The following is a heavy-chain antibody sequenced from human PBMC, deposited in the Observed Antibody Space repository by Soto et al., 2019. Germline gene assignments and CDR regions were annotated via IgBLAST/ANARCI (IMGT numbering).Heavy chain of an antibody. V-gene: IGHV3-30*18. J-gene: IGHJ6*02. CDR2: ISYDGSNK. Sequence: QVQLVESGGGVVQPGRSLRLSCAASGFTFSSYGMHWVRQAPGKGLEWVAVISYDGSNKYYADSVKGRFTISRDNSKNTLYLQMNSLRAEETAVYYCAKANPTPYYYGMDVWGQGTTVTVSS. CDR1: GFTFSSYG. CDR3: AKANPTPYYYGMDV.